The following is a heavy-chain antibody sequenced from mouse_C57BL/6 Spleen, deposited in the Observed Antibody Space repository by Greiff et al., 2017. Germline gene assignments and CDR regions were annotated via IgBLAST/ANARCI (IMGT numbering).Heavy chain of an antibody. CDR3: AGAYGSSYDY. V-gene: IGHV1-69*01. CDR2: IDPSDSYT. Sequence: QVQLQQSGAELVMPGASVKLSCKASGYTFTSYWMHWVKQRPGQGLEWIGEIDPSDSYTNYNQKFKGKSTLTVDKSSSTAYMQLSSLTSDDSAVYYCAGAYGSSYDYWGQGTTLTVSS. CDR1: GYTFTSYW. D-gene: IGHD1-1*01. J-gene: IGHJ2*01.